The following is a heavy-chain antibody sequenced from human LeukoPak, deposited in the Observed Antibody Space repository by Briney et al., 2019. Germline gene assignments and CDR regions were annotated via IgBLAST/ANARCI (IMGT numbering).Heavy chain of an antibody. Sequence: PSETLSLTCTVSGGSISSYYWSWIRQPAGKGLEWIGRIYTSGSTNYNPSLKSRVTISVDTSKNQFSLKLSSVTAADTAVYYCARRGPPQGLAYYYDSSGYRRSYAFDIWGQGTMVTVSS. D-gene: IGHD3-22*01. CDR1: GGSISSYY. CDR3: ARRGPPQGLAYYYDSSGYRRSYAFDI. J-gene: IGHJ3*02. CDR2: IYTSGST. V-gene: IGHV4-4*07.